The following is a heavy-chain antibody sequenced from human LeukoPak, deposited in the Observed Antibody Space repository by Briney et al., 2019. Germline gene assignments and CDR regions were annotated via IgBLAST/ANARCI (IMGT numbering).Heavy chain of an antibody. CDR1: GGSISSSSYY. D-gene: IGHD3-22*01. J-gene: IGHJ4*02. CDR3: ARVQDGGYYYDSSGFDY. Sequence: SETLSLTCTVSGGSISSSSYYWGWIRQPPGKGLEWIGSIYYSGSTYYNPSLKSRVTISVDTSKNQFSLKLSSVTAADTAVYYCARVQDGGYYYDSSGFDYWGQGTLVTVSS. CDR2: IYYSGST. V-gene: IGHV4-39*07.